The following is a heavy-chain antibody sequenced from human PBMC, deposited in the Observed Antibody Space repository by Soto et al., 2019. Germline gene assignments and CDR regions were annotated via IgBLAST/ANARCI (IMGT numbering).Heavy chain of an antibody. D-gene: IGHD2-15*01. J-gene: IGHJ4*02. V-gene: IGHV1-2*04. CDR3: ARSRTKLGAAFAVAYFDF. CDR1: GYTFTGHY. CDR2: INPNSGGT. Sequence: AAVKVSCKASGYTFTGHYMHWVRQAPGQGLEWMGWINPNSGGTNYAQTFQGWVTMTRDTSINTVYMDLSRLTSDDTAVYYCARSRTKLGAAFAVAYFDFWGLGTLVTVS.